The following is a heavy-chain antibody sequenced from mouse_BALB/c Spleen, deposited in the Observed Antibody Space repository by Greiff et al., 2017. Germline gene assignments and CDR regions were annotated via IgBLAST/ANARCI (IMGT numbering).Heavy chain of an antibody. CDR3: ARWGGYYPFAY. CDR1: GFDFSRYW. Sequence: EVKVVESGGGLVQPGGSLKLSCAASGFDFSRYWMSWVRQAPGKGLEWIGEINPDSSTINYTPSLKDKFIISRDNAKNTLYLQMSKVRSEDTALYYCARWGGYYPFAYWGQGTLVTVSA. V-gene: IGHV4-1*02. D-gene: IGHD2-3*01. J-gene: IGHJ3*01. CDR2: INPDSSTI.